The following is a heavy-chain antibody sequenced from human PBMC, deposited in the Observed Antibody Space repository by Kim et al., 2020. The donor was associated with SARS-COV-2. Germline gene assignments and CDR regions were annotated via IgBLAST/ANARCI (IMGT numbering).Heavy chain of an antibody. D-gene: IGHD3-3*01. J-gene: IGHJ3*02. CDR3: ARGGFWSGYPDDAFDI. V-gene: IGHV3-66*01. Sequence: GGSLRLSCAASGFTVSSNYMSWVRQAPGKGLEWVSVIYSGGSTYYADSVKGRFTISRDNSKNTLYLQMNSLRAEDTAVYYCARGGFWSGYPDDAFDIWGQGTMVTVSS. CDR2: IYSGGST. CDR1: GFTVSSNY.